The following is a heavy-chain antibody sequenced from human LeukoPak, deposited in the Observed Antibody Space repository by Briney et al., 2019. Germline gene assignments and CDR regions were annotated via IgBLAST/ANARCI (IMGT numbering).Heavy chain of an antibody. J-gene: IGHJ3*02. D-gene: IGHD6-6*01. CDR2: ISSSSSTI. Sequence: PGGSLRLSCAASGFTFSSYSMNWVRQAPGKGLEWVSYISSSSSTIYHADSVKGRFTISRDNAKNSLYLQMNSLRAEDTAVYYCARGLAARRGAFDIWGQGTMVTVSS. V-gene: IGHV3-48*01. CDR3: ARGLAARRGAFDI. CDR1: GFTFSSYS.